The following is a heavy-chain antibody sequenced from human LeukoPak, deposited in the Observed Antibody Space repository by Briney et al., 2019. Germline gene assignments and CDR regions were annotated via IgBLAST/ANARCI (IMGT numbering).Heavy chain of an antibody. J-gene: IGHJ5*02. D-gene: IGHD3-10*01. CDR2: IYYSGST. CDR3: AREWFGEGSWFDP. Sequence: PSETLSLTCIVSGGSISSYYWSWIRQPPGKGLEWIGYIYYSGSTYYNPSLKSRVTISVDTSKNQFSLKLSSVTAADTAVYYCAREWFGEGSWFDPWGQGTLVTVSS. CDR1: GGSISSYY. V-gene: IGHV4-59*12.